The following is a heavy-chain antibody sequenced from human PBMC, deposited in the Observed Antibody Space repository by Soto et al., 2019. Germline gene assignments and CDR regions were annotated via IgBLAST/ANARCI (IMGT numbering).Heavy chain of an antibody. J-gene: IGHJ5*02. CDR1: GGSISSYY. Sequence: SETLSLTCTVSGGSISSYYWSWIRQPPGKGLEWIGYIYYSGSTYYNPSLKSRVTISVDTSKNQFSLKLSSVTAADTAVYYCARGAAAAEGWFDPWGQGTLVTVSS. CDR2: IYYSGST. V-gene: IGHV4-59*12. D-gene: IGHD6-13*01. CDR3: ARGAAAAEGWFDP.